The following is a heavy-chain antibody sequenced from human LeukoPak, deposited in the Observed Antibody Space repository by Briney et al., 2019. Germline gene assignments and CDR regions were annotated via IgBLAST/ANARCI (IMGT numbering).Heavy chain of an antibody. CDR1: GYTFTGYY. Sequence: GASVKVSCKASGYTFTGYYVHWVRQAPGQGLEWMGWINPNSGGTNYAQKFQGRVTMTRDTSISTAYMELSRLRSDDTAVYYCARDLGVTVRPFSLFYWGQGTLVTVSS. J-gene: IGHJ4*02. CDR2: INPNSGGT. V-gene: IGHV1-2*02. D-gene: IGHD6-6*01. CDR3: ARDLGVTVRPFSLFY.